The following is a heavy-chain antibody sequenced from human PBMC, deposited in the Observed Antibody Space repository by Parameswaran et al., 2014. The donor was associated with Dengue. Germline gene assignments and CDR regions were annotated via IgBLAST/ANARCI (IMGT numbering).Heavy chain of an antibody. D-gene: IGHD3-16*01. V-gene: IGHV2-5*02. Sequence: VRQAPGKALEWLALIYWDDDKRYSPSLKSRLTITKDTSKNQVVLTMTNMDPVDTATYYCAHRRAFGGADYWGQGTLVTVSS. CDR3: AHRRAFGGADY. CDR2: IYWDDDK. J-gene: IGHJ4*02.